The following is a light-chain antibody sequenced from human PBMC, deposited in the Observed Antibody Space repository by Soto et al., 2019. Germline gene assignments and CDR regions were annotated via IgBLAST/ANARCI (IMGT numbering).Light chain of an antibody. CDR1: PSVSGNY. Sequence: EIGLTQAPGTLSLPPGERATLSCRATPSVSGNYLAWYQQKPGQAPRPLIHAASSSATGIPDRFSGSGSGTDCTLIISRLEPEDFAVYSCQQYGSSRALTFGGGTKMEVK. J-gene: IGKJ4*01. CDR3: QQYGSSRALT. V-gene: IGKV3-20*01. CDR2: AAS.